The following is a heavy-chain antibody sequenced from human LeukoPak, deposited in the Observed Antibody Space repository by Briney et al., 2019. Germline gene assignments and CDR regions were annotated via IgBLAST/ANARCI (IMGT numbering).Heavy chain of an antibody. CDR3: ARGNGNAKN. D-gene: IGHD2-8*01. CDR1: GYTFTTYD. V-gene: IGHV1-8*01. Sequence: ASVKVSCKASGYTFTTYDINWVRQATGQGLEWMGWMNPYSGNTGYAQKFQGRVTMTRNASISTAYMELSSLRSEDTAMYYCARGNGNAKNWGQGTLVTVSS. CDR2: MNPYSGNT. J-gene: IGHJ4*02.